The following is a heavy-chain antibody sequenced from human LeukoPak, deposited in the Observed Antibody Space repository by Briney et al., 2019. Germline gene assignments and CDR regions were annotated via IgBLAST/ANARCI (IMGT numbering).Heavy chain of an antibody. J-gene: IGHJ3*02. V-gene: IGHV3-23*01. CDR2: ISGSGGST. CDR3: AKALLLWFGEFDAFDI. D-gene: IGHD3-10*01. CDR1: GFTFSSYA. Sequence: GGSLRLSCAASGFTFSSYAMSWVRQAPGKGLEWVSAISGSGGSTYYADSVKGRFTISRDNSKNTLYLQMNSLRAEDTAVYYCAKALLLWFGEFDAFDIWGQGTMVTVSS.